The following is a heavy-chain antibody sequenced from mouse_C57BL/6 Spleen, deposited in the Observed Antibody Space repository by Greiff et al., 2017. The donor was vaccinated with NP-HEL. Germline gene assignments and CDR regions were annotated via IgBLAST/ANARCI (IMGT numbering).Heavy chain of an antibody. CDR2: IWSGGST. J-gene: IGHJ2*01. CDR3: ARNLQLTFDY. D-gene: IGHD3-3*01. V-gene: IGHV2-2*01. CDR1: GFSFTSYG. Sequence: VQRVESGPGLVQPSQSLSITCTVSGFSFTSYGVHWVRQSPGKGLEWLGVIWSGGSTDYNAAFISRLSISKDNSKSQVFFKMISLQADDTAIYFCARNLQLTFDYWGQGTTLTVSS.